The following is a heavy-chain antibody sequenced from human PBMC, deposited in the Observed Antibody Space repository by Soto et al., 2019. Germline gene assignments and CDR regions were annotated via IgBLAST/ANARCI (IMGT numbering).Heavy chain of an antibody. CDR1: GYSFTSYW. CDR3: ARHRGNHVLRYFDWSRRLDYYSMDV. V-gene: IGHV5-10-1*01. D-gene: IGHD3-9*01. Sequence: GESLKISCKGSGYSFTSYWISGVRQMPGKGLEWMGRIDPSDSYTNYSPSFQGHVTISADKSISTAYLQWSSLKASDTAMYYCARHRGNHVLRYFDWSRRLDYYSMDVWGQGTTVTVSS. CDR2: IDPSDSYT. J-gene: IGHJ6*02.